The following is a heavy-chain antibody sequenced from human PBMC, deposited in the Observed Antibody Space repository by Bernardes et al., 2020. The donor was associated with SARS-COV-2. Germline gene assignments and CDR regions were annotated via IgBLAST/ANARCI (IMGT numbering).Heavy chain of an antibody. V-gene: IGHV5-51*01. Sequence: GESLKISCKGSGYSFTAYWIGWVRQMPGKGLEWMGIIYAGDSDTRYSPSLQGHVTISADTSINTAYLQWSSLRASDTATYYCARMWRYGAGYRLDYWGQGTLVTVSS. CDR2: IYAGDSDT. J-gene: IGHJ4*02. CDR3: ARMWRYGAGYRLDY. D-gene: IGHD4-17*01. CDR1: GYSFTAYW.